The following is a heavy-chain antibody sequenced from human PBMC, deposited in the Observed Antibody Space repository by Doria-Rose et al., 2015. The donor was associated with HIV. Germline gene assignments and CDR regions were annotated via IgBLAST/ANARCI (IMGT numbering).Heavy chain of an antibody. Sequence: SGPVLVKPTETLTLTCTVSGVSLSSPGMGVSWIRQPPGKALEWLANIFSDDERSYNTSLKSRLTISRGTSKSQVVLTMTDMDPVDTVTYYCARIKSSRWYHKYYFDFWGQGTLVIVSA. CDR1: GVSLSSPGMG. CDR3: ARIKSSRWYHKYYFDF. J-gene: IGHJ4*02. CDR2: IFSDDER. V-gene: IGHV2-26*01. D-gene: IGHD6-13*01.